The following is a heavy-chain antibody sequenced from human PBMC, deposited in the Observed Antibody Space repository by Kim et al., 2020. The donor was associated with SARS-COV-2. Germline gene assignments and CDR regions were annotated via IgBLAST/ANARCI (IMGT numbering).Heavy chain of an antibody. Sequence: GGSLRLSCAASGFTFSSYAMHWVRQAPGKGLEWVAVISYDGSNKYYADSVKGRFTISRDNSKNTLYLQMNSLRVEDTAVYYCARDSGSDAFDIWGQGTMVTVSS. V-gene: IGHV3-30*04. CDR2: ISYDGSNK. CDR1: GFTFSSYA. CDR3: ARDSGSDAFDI. J-gene: IGHJ3*02.